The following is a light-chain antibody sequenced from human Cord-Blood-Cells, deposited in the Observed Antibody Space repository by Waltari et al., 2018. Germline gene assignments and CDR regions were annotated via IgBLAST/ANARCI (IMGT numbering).Light chain of an antibody. Sequence: DIQMTQSPSSVSTSVGDRVTISCRASQGMSSWLAWYQQKPGKAPKLLIYAAASLQSGFPSRFSGSGSGTDFTLTISSLQPEDFATYYCQQANSFPPWTFGQGTKVEIK. V-gene: IGKV1-12*01. J-gene: IGKJ1*01. CDR3: QQANSFPPWT. CDR2: AAA. CDR1: QGMSSW.